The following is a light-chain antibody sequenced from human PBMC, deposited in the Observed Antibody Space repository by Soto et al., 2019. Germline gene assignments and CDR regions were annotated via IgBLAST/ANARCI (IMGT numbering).Light chain of an antibody. CDR3: ATYDSNLDVGV. V-gene: IGLV1-51*02. J-gene: IGLJ2*01. CDR1: SSNIVNNF. CDR2: ENY. Sequence: QSVLTQPPSVSAAPGQTVTISCSGTSSNIVNNFVSWYQHLSGTAPKLLIYENYKRPSGVPDRFSGSKSGTSATLGITGLQTGDEADYYCATYDSNLDVGVFGGGTKLTVL.